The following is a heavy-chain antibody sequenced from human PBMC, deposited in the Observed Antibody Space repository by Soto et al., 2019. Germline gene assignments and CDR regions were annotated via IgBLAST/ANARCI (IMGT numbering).Heavy chain of an antibody. CDR1: GFTFSDYY. Sequence: GGSLRLSCAASGFTFSDYYMSWIRQAPGKGLEWVSYISSSGSTIYYADSVKGRLTISRDNAKNSLYLQMNSLRAEDTAVYYCAAAWIFGVGGDAFDIWGQGTMVTVSS. V-gene: IGHV3-11*01. D-gene: IGHD3-3*01. CDR2: ISSSGSTI. J-gene: IGHJ3*02. CDR3: AAAWIFGVGGDAFDI.